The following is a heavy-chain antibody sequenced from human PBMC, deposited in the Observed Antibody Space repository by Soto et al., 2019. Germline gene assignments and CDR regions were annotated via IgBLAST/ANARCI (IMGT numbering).Heavy chain of an antibody. CDR3: VRHPRITVPRQHEYYFDT. D-gene: IGHD4-17*01. CDR1: GASISSRNYY. V-gene: IGHV4-39*01. J-gene: IGHJ4*02. CDR2: IFYSGST. Sequence: PSETLSLTCNVSGASISSRNYYWGWIRQSPGKGLEWFGSIFYSGSTYYNPSLKSRITLSILTSQNKFSLRLTSVTAADTAVYYCVRHPRITVPRQHEYYFDTWGPGTLVTVSS.